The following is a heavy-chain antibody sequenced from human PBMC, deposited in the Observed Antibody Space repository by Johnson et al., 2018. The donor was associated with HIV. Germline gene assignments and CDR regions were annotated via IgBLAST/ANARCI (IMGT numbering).Heavy chain of an antibody. CDR2: INWNGGST. V-gene: IGHV3-20*04. D-gene: IGHD3-22*01. CDR1: GFTFGDYG. Sequence: VQLVESGGGVVQHGRSLRLSCVASGFTFGDYGMSWVRQAPGKGLEWVSGINWNGGSTDYADSVQGRFTISRDNANNSLYLQMNSLRAEDTALYYCAKYYYDSSGRYMTYAFDMWGQGTMVIVSS. J-gene: IGHJ3*02. CDR3: AKYYYDSSGRYMTYAFDM.